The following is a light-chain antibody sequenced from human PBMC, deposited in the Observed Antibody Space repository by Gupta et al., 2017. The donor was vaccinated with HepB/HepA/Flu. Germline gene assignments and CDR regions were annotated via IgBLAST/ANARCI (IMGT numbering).Light chain of an antibody. Sequence: EIVLTQSPGTLSLSSGERATLSCRASQSLSSSYLAWYQQKPGQAPSLLIYGASSRATGIPDRFSGSGSGTDFTLTISRLEPEDFAVYYCQQYDGSPLTFGPGTKVDFK. CDR2: GAS. CDR3: QQYDGSPLT. J-gene: IGKJ3*01. CDR1: QSLSSSY. V-gene: IGKV3-20*01.